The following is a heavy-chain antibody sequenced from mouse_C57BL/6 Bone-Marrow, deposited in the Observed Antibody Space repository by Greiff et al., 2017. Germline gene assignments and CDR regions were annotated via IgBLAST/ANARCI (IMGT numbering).Heavy chain of an antibody. CDR1: GYTFTSYW. J-gene: IGHJ3*01. CDR2: LNPSSGYT. V-gene: IGHV1-7*01. Sequence: QVQLQQSGAELAKPGASVKLSCKASGYTFTSYWMHWVKQRPGQGLEWLGYLNPSSGYTKYNQKFKDKATVTADKSSSTAYMQLSSLTYEESAVYYGAREGILLRAGFAYWGQGTLVTVSA. D-gene: IGHD1-1*01. CDR3: AREGILLRAGFAY.